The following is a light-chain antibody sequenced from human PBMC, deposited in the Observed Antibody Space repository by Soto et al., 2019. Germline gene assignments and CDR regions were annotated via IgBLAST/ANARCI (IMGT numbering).Light chain of an antibody. CDR3: LLSYSGARVRV. CDR1: TGAVTSGHY. Sequence: QAVVPQEPSLPVSPGWTVTLTCGSSTGAVTSGHYPYWFQQKPGQAPRTLIYDTSNKHSWTPARFSGSLLGGKAALTLSGAQPEDEAEYYCLLSYSGARVRVFGTGTKVTVL. J-gene: IGLJ1*01. V-gene: IGLV7-46*01. CDR2: DTS.